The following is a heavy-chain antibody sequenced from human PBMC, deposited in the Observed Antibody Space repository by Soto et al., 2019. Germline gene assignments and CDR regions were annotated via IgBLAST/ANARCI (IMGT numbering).Heavy chain of an antibody. V-gene: IGHV6-1*01. D-gene: IGHD3-3*01. CDR1: GDSVSSNTAA. CDR3: VRDVRFDFDD. Sequence: SQTLSRTCAISGDSVSSNTAAWNWIRQSPSRGLEWLGRTYYRSKWYNDYAVSVKSRITINPDTSKNQFSLHLNSVTTEDTALDYCVRDVRFDFDDWGLGTLVSVSS. CDR2: TYYRSKWYN. J-gene: IGHJ4*02.